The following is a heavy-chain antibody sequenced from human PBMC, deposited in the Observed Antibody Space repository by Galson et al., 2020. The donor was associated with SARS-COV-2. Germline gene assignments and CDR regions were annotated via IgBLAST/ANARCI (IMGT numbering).Heavy chain of an antibody. J-gene: IGHJ6*02. CDR1: GYTLTELS. V-gene: IGHV1-24*01. D-gene: IGHD1-7*01. CDR2: FDPEDGET. Sequence: ASVQVSCKVSGYTLTELSMHWVRQAPGKGLEWMGGFDPEDGETLYAQKFQGRVTMTEDTSTDTAYMELSSLRSEDTAVYYCASSPSITGTTRENYYYYYGMDVWGQGTTVTVSS. CDR3: ASSPSITGTTRENYYYYYGMDV.